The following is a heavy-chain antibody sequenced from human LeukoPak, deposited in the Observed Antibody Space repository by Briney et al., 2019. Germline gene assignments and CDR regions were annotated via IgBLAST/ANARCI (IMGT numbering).Heavy chain of an antibody. CDR2: ISGSGGST. V-gene: IGHV3-23*01. CDR3: AKKVGVTSSFDY. J-gene: IGHJ4*02. D-gene: IGHD1-1*01. Sequence: PGGSLRLSCAASGFTFSSYAMSWVRQAPGKGLEWVSAISGSGGSTYYVDSVKGRFTISRDNSKNTLYLQMNSLRAEDTAVYYCAKKVGVTSSFDYWGQGTLVTVSS. CDR1: GFTFSSYA.